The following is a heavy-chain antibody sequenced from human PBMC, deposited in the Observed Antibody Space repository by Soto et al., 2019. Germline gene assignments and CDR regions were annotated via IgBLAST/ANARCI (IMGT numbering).Heavy chain of an antibody. CDR1: GFTFSSYS. Sequence: PGGALRLSCAASGFTFSSYSMNWVRQAPGNGLEWVSYISTSGTIKNYADSVKGRFTISRDNAKNSLYLQMRSLRGEDTALYYCASLLTTVNYNAKYGMDVWGQGTPVTVSS. CDR3: ASLLTTVNYNAKYGMDV. J-gene: IGHJ6*02. V-gene: IGHV3-48*04. CDR2: ISTSGTIK. D-gene: IGHD4-4*01.